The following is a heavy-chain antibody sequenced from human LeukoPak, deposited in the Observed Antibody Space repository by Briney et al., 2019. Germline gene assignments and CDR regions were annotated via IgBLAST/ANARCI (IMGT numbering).Heavy chain of an antibody. CDR1: GFTFSSYG. CDR2: ISYDGSNK. V-gene: IGHV3-30*18. Sequence: PGGSLSLSCAVSGFTFSSYGMHWVRQAPAKGLEWVAVISYDGSNKYYADSVKGRFTISRDNSKNTLYLQMNSLRAEDTAVYYCAKVDIAAAGSYYYYGMDVWGQGTTVTVSS. D-gene: IGHD6-13*01. J-gene: IGHJ6*02. CDR3: AKVDIAAAGSYYYYGMDV.